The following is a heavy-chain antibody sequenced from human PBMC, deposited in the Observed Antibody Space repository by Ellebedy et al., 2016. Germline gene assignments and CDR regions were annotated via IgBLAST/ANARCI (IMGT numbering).Heavy chain of an antibody. CDR2: IFPDDSST. D-gene: IGHD5-18*01. CDR3: ARDTAFSY. V-gene: IGHV5-51*01. Sequence: GESLKISCKGSGYSFPNYWIGWVRQMPGKGPEWIGIIFPDDSSTTYSPSFQGQVTISADKSISTAYLQWSSLKASDTAIYYCARDTAFSYWGQGTLVTVSS. CDR1: GYSFPNYW. J-gene: IGHJ4*02.